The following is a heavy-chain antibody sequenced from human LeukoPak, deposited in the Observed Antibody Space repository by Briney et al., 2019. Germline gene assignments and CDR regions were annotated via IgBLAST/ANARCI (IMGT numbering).Heavy chain of an antibody. CDR3: AKALKGGPFDY. V-gene: IGHV3-30*18. CDR1: GFTFSSYG. CDR2: ISYDGSNK. J-gene: IGHJ4*02. D-gene: IGHD3-16*01. Sequence: GGSLRLSCAASGFTFSSYGMHWVREGPGEGLEWVAVISYDGSNKYYADSVKGRFTISRDNSKNTLYLQMNSLRAEDTAVYYCAKALKGGPFDYWGQGTLVTVSS.